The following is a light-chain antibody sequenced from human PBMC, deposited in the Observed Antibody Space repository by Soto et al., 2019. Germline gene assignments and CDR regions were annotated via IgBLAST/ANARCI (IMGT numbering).Light chain of an antibody. CDR3: QQYYSYPRT. J-gene: IGKJ1*01. Sequence: DIQIAQSPSPHSXSXGELSTITCRASQSISSWLAWYQQKPGKAPKLLIYAASTLQSGVPSRFSGSGSGTDFTLTISCLQSEDFATYYCQQYYSYPRTFGQGTKVDIK. CDR1: QSISSW. CDR2: AAS. V-gene: IGKV1-5*01.